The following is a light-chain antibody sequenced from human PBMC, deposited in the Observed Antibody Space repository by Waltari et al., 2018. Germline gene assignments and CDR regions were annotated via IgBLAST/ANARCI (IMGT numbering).Light chain of an antibody. J-gene: IGKJ4*01. CDR3: QQYYSAPFT. Sequence: DIVMTQSPDSLAVSLGERATIKCKSSPSVLFTSNNKNYLAWYQQKPGQDPKLLIYWASTRESGVPDRFSGSGSGTDFTLTISSLQAEDVAVYYCQQYYSAPFTFGGGTKVEIK. V-gene: IGKV4-1*01. CDR1: PSVLFTSNNKNY. CDR2: WAS.